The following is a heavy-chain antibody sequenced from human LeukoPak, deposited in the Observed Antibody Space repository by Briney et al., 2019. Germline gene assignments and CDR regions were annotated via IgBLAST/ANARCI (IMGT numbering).Heavy chain of an antibody. V-gene: IGHV4-30-4*01. CDR1: GGSISSGDYY. J-gene: IGHJ4*02. D-gene: IGHD3-22*01. CDR2: IYYSEST. Sequence: PSQTLSLTCTVSGGSISSGDYYWSWIRQPPGKGLEWIGYIYYSESTYYNPSLKSRVTISVDTSKNQFSLKLSSVTAADTAVYYCARVFVSAYYYDSSGYPTYYFDYWGQGTLVTVSS. CDR3: ARVFVSAYYYDSSGYPTYYFDY.